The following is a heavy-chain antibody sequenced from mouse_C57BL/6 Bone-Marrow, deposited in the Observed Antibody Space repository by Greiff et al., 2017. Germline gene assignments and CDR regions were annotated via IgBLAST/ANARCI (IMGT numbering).Heavy chain of an antibody. V-gene: IGHV1-81*01. J-gene: IGHJ3*01. CDR3: AREGYY. Sequence: VQLQESGAELARPGASVKLSCKASGYTFTSYGISWVKQRTGQGLEWIGEIYPRSGNTYYNEKFKGKATLTADKCSSTAYMELRSRTSEDSAAYFCAREGYYWGQGTLVTVSA. CDR1: GYTFTSYG. CDR2: IYPRSGNT.